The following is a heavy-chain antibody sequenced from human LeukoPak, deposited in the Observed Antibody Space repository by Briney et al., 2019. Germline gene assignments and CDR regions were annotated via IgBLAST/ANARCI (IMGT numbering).Heavy chain of an antibody. J-gene: IGHJ5*02. Sequence: SVKVSCKASGGTFSSYAISWVRQAPGQGLEWMGGIIPIFGTANYAQKFQGRVTITADESTSTAYMELSSLRSEDTAVYYCAREGAVTNAEGVWFDPWGQGTLVTVSS. CDR2: IIPIFGTA. CDR1: GGTFSSYA. CDR3: AREGAVTNAEGVWFDP. D-gene: IGHD4-17*01. V-gene: IGHV1-69*01.